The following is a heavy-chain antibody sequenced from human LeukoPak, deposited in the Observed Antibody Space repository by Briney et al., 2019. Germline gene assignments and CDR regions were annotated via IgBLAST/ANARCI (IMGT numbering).Heavy chain of an antibody. CDR3: ARETTVTTTYYYYYYMDV. D-gene: IGHD4-11*01. CDR2: IYTSGST. Sequence: PSETLSLTCTVSGGSISSYYWSWIRQPAGKGLEWIGRIYTSGSTNYNPSLKSRVTMSVDTSKNQFSLKLSPVTAADTVVYYCARETTVTTTYYYYYYMDVWGKGTTVTVSS. J-gene: IGHJ6*03. V-gene: IGHV4-4*07. CDR1: GGSISSYY.